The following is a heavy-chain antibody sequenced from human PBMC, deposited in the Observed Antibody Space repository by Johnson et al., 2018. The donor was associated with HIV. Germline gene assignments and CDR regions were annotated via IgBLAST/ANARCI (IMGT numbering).Heavy chain of an antibody. CDR1: GFTFSSYA. V-gene: IGHV3-30-3*01. Sequence: QVQLVESGGGVVQPGRSLRLSCAASGFTFSSYAMHCVRQAPGKGLEWVAVISYDGSNKYYADSVKGRFTISRDNSKNTLYLEMTYLRTEDTAVYYCATHGALISGVDAFDIWGQGTMVTVSS. J-gene: IGHJ3*02. CDR3: ATHGALISGVDAFDI. D-gene: IGHD3-3*01. CDR2: ISYDGSNK.